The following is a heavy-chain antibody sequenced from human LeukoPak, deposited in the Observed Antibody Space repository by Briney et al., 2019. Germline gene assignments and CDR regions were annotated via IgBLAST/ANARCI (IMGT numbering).Heavy chain of an antibody. J-gene: IGHJ4*02. CDR2: INSDGGST. CDR1: GFTFSSYW. D-gene: IGHD6-13*01. Sequence: PGGSLRLSCAASGFTFSSYWMHWVRQPPGKGLVWVSRINSDGGSTTYADSVKGRFTISRDNARNTLYLQMSSLRAEDTAVYYCVKDLLHTRYSSNWGQGTLVTVSS. CDR3: VKDLLHTRYSSN. V-gene: IGHV3-74*01.